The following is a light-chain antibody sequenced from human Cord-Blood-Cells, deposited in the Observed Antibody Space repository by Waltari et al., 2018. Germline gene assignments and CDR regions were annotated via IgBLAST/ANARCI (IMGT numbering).Light chain of an antibody. CDR3: QQYNSYSKP. CDR2: KAS. CDR1: QSTSSW. V-gene: IGKV1-5*03. Sequence: DIQMTQSPSTLSASVGDRVTITCRAIQSTSSWLAWYQQKPGKAPKLRTYKASSLERGVPARFSGSGSGTEFTLTISSLQPDDFATYYCQQYNSYSKPFGQGTKLEIK. J-gene: IGKJ2*01.